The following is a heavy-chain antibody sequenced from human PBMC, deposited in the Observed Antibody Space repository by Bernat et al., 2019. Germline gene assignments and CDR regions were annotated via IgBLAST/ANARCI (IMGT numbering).Heavy chain of an antibody. CDR3: ASRVSSADDCYGMDV. CDR1: GGSISSSSYY. CDR2: IYYSGST. V-gene: IGHV4-39*01. D-gene: IGHD2/OR15-2a*01. J-gene: IGHJ6*02. Sequence: QLQLQESGPGLVKPSETLSLTCTVSGGSISSSSYYWGWIRQPPGKGLEWIGSIYYSGSTYYNPSLKSRVTISVDTSKNQFSLKLSSVTAADTAVYYCASRVSSADDCYGMDVWGQGTTVTVSS.